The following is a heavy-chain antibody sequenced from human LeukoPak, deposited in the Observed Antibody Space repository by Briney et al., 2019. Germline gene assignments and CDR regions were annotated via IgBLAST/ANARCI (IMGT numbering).Heavy chain of an antibody. V-gene: IGHV3-48*03. Sequence: GGSLRLSCAASGFTFSNYEMNWVRQAPGKGLEWVSYISSSGSTIYYADPVKGQFTISRDNAKKSLYLQMNSLRAEDTGVYYCATSGYYFEYWGQGTLVTVSS. CDR3: ATSGYYFEY. CDR1: GFTFSNYE. J-gene: IGHJ4*02. D-gene: IGHD3-22*01. CDR2: ISSSGSTI.